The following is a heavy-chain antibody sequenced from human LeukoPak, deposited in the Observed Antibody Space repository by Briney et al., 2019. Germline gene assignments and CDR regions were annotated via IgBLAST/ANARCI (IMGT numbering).Heavy chain of an antibody. V-gene: IGHV3-30*04. CDR1: GFTFSSYA. Sequence: GRSLRLPCAASGFTFSSYAMHWVRQAPGKGLEWVAVISYDGSNKYYADSVKGRFTISRDNSKNTLYLQMNSLRAEDTAVYYCARERAAAFDYWGQGTLVTVSS. CDR3: ARERAAAFDY. CDR2: ISYDGSNK. D-gene: IGHD6-13*01. J-gene: IGHJ4*02.